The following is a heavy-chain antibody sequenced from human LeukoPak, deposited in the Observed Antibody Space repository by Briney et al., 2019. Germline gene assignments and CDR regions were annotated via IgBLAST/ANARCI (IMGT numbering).Heavy chain of an antibody. CDR2: ISWNSGSI. CDR1: GFTFDDYA. V-gene: IGHV3-9*01. Sequence: GGSLRLSCAASGFTFDDYAMHWVRQAPGKGLEWVSGISWNSGSIGYADSVKGRFTISRDNAKKSLYLQMNSLRAEDTAVYYCARDYTGGWNDYWGQGIRVSVSS. J-gene: IGHJ4*02. CDR3: ARDYTGGWNDY. D-gene: IGHD7-27*01.